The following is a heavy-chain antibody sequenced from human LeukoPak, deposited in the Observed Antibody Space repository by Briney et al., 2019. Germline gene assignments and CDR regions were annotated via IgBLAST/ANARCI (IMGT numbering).Heavy chain of an antibody. V-gene: IGHV3-30-3*01. Sequence: GGSLRLSCAASGFTFSSYAMHWVRQAPGKGLEWVAVISYDGSNKYYADSVKGRFTISRDNSKNTLYLQMNSLRAEDTAVYYCARDTGIAEPAGFDPWGQGTLVTVSS. CDR1: GFTFSSYA. J-gene: IGHJ5*02. D-gene: IGHD6-13*01. CDR2: ISYDGSNK. CDR3: ARDTGIAEPAGFDP.